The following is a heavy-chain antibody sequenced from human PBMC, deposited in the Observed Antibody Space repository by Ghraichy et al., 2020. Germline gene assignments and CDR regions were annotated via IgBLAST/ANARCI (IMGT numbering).Heavy chain of an antibody. J-gene: IGHJ4*02. V-gene: IGHV3-23*01. Sequence: GESLNISCAASGFTFSTYAMSWVRQAPGKGLEWVSSISNSGGNTYYADSVKGRFTISRDSSKNTLYLQMNSLRAEETAVYYCTGGKGITVVRGVIGSPREFDYWGQGTLVTVSS. CDR2: ISNSGGNT. CDR1: GFTFSTYA. CDR3: TGGKGITVVRGVIGSPREFDY. D-gene: IGHD3-10*01.